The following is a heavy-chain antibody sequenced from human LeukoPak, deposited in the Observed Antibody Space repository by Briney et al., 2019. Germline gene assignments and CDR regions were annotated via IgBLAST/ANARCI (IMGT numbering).Heavy chain of an antibody. Sequence: GGSLSLSCAASGFTCSNYWMSWVRQAPGKGLEWVANIKEDGSEKYYVDSVKGRFTISRDNARNSLYLQMNSLRAEDTAVYYCASGRQLGYWGQGTLVTVSS. V-gene: IGHV3-7*01. CDR1: GFTCSNYW. D-gene: IGHD6-13*01. CDR3: ASGRQLGY. CDR2: IKEDGSEK. J-gene: IGHJ4*02.